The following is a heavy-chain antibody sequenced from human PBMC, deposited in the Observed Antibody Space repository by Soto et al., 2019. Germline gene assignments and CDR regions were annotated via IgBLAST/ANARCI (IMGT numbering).Heavy chain of an antibody. CDR2: IYHTGST. J-gene: IGHJ3*02. CDR1: GGSVSSGSHY. CDR3: ARDRSDDINSFDAFDT. D-gene: IGHD1-1*01. Sequence: SETLSLTCTVSGGSVSSGSHYWSWIRQPPGKGLEWIAYIYHTGSTNYNPSLKSRVTISVDMSKNQFSLRLDSVTAADTAVYYCARDRSDDINSFDAFDTWGQGTMVTVSS. V-gene: IGHV4-61*01.